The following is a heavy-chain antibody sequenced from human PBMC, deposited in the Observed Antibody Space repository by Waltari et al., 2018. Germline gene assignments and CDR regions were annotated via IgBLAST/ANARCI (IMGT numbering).Heavy chain of an antibody. J-gene: IGHJ5*02. CDR3: ARARNCGGDCYSGFDP. V-gene: IGHV4-38-2*01. Sequence: QVQLQESGPGLVKPSETLSLTCAVSGYSISSGYYWGWLRQPPGKGLEWIGSICPSGSTYYNPSLKSRVTISVDTSKNQFSLKLSSVTAADTAVYYCARARNCGGDCYSGFDPWGQGTLVTVSS. CDR1: GYSISSGYY. CDR2: ICPSGST. D-gene: IGHD2-21*01.